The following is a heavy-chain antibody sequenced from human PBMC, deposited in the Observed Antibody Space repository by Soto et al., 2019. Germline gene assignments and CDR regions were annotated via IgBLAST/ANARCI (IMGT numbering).Heavy chain of an antibody. V-gene: IGHV3-21*06. CDR3: ARESEDLTSNFDY. CDR2: ISSTTNYI. J-gene: IGHJ4*02. CDR1: GFTFTRYS. Sequence: EVQLVESGGGLVKPGGSLRLSCAASGFTFTRYSMNWVRQAPGKGLEWVSSISSTTNYIYYGDSMKGRFTISRDNAKNSPYLEMNSLRAEETAVYYYARESEDLTSNFDYWGQGTLVTVSS.